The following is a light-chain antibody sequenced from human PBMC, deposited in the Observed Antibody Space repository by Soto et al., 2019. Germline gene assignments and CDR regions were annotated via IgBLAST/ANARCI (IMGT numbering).Light chain of an antibody. V-gene: IGLV4-69*01. Sequence: QLVLTQSPSASASLGASVKLTCTLSSGHSNYAIAWHQQQSEKGPRYLMTLNSDGSHSKGDGIPDRFSGSSSGAERYLTSSGLQSEDEADYYCQTWGSGIVVLGGGTKVTVL. CDR1: SGHSNYA. J-gene: IGLJ2*01. CDR3: QTWGSGIVV. CDR2: LNSDGSH.